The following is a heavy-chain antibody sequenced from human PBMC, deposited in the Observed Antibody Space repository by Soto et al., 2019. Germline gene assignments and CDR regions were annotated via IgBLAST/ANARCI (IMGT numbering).Heavy chain of an antibody. Sequence: QVQLVQSGAEVKKPGASVKVSCKASGYTFTGHYIHWVRQAPGQGLEWMGWINPNSGGTEYAQKFQDRVTMTRGTSLSTAYMEVSRLTSDDTAVYYCARSPPPYCTSTTCYLSNFYYGMDVWGQGTTVTVSS. CDR1: GYTFTGHY. CDR2: INPNSGGT. D-gene: IGHD2-2*01. V-gene: IGHV1-2*02. J-gene: IGHJ6*02. CDR3: ARSPPPYCTSTTCYLSNFYYGMDV.